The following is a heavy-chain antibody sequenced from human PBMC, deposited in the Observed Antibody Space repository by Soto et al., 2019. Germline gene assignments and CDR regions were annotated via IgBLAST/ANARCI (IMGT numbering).Heavy chain of an antibody. J-gene: IGHJ3*02. Sequence: QVQLVQSGAEVKKPGASVKVSCKASGYTFTSYGISWVRQAPGQGLEWMGWISAYNGNTNYAQKLQGRVTMTTDTSTSTAYMELRSLRSDDTAVYYCARVGYCSGGSCYSDLVDAFDIWGQGTMVTVSS. V-gene: IGHV1-18*01. CDR1: GYTFTSYG. CDR2: ISAYNGNT. CDR3: ARVGYCSGGSCYSDLVDAFDI. D-gene: IGHD2-15*01.